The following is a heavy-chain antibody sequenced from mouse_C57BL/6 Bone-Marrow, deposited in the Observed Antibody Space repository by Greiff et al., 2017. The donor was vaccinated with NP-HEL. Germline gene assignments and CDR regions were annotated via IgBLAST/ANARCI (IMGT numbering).Heavy chain of an antibody. J-gene: IGHJ2*01. CDR1: GYAFTNYL. CDR2: INPGSGGT. D-gene: IGHD1-1*01. Sequence: QVQLKQSGAELVRPGTSVKVSCKASGYAFTNYLIEWVKQRPGPGLEWIGVINPGSGGTNYNEKFTGKATLTADKSSSTAYMQLSSLTSEDSAVYFCARDYYYGSSPFAYGGQGTTLTVSA. CDR3: ARDYYYGSSPFAY. V-gene: IGHV1-54*01.